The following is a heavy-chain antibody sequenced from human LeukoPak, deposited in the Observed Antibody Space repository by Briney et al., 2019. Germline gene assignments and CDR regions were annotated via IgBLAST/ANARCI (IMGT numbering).Heavy chain of an antibody. Sequence: SETLSLTCTVSGGSISSSSYYWGWIRQPPGKGLEWIGSIYYSGSTYYNPSLKSRVTTSVDTSKNQFSLKLSSVTAADTAVYYCARGTDTAMVTLAFDYWGQGTLVTVSS. V-gene: IGHV4-39*07. J-gene: IGHJ4*02. CDR2: IYYSGST. D-gene: IGHD5-18*01. CDR3: ARGTDTAMVTLAFDY. CDR1: GGSISSSSYY.